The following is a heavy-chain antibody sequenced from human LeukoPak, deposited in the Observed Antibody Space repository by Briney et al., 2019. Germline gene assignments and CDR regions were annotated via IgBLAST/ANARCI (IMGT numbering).Heavy chain of an antibody. V-gene: IGHV3-53*01. Sequence: GGSLRLSCAASGFTVSSNYMSWVRQAPGKGLEWVSVIYSGGSTYYADSVKGRFTISRDNSKNTLYLQMNSLRAEDTAVYYCARWYGDYGDAFDIWGQGTMVTVSS. J-gene: IGHJ3*02. CDR1: GFTVSSNY. CDR3: ARWYGDYGDAFDI. CDR2: IYSGGST. D-gene: IGHD4-17*01.